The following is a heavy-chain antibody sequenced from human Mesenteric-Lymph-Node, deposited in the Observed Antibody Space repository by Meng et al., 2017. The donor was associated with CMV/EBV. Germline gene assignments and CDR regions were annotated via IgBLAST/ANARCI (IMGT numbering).Heavy chain of an antibody. CDR3: ARVLLWFGELLLGAFDI. J-gene: IGHJ3*02. CDR2: ISAYNGNT. D-gene: IGHD3-10*01. Sequence: ASVQVSCKASGYTFTSYGISWVRQAPGQGLEWMGWISAYNGNTNYAQKLQGRVTMTTDTSTSTAYMELRSLRSDDTAVYYCARVLLWFGELLLGAFDIWGQGTMVTVSS. CDR1: GYTFTSYG. V-gene: IGHV1-18*01.